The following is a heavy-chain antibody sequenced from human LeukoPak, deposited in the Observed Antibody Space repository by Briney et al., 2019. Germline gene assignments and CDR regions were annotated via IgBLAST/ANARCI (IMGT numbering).Heavy chain of an antibody. D-gene: IGHD3-22*01. CDR3: ARDVAYYDSSGYSGHWFDP. V-gene: IGHV4-31*03. CDR2: IYYSGST. J-gene: IGHJ5*02. CDR1: GGSISSGGYY. Sequence: SETLSLTCTVSGGSISSGGYYWSWIRQHPGKGLEWIGYIYYSGSTYYNPSLKSRVTISVDTSKNQFSLKLSSVTAADTAVYYCARDVAYYDSSGYSGHWFDPWGQGTLVTVSS.